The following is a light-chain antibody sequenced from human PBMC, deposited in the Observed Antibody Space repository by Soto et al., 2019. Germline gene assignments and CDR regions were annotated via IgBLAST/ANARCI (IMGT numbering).Light chain of an antibody. V-gene: IGKV1-33*01. CDR1: QAIGNY. CDR2: EAS. J-gene: IGKJ4*01. CDR3: QQYDDLPFT. Sequence: DIQMTQSPSSLSASVGDRVTITCQASQAIGNYLTWYQQKPGKGPKLLIYEASNLETGVPSRFSGSGSGTDFTFTINSLQPEDIATYYCQQYDDLPFTFGGGTKVEIK.